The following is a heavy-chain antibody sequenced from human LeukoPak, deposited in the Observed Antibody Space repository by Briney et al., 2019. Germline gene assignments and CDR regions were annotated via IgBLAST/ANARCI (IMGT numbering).Heavy chain of an antibody. CDR2: INPNSGGT. CDR1: GYTFTGYY. V-gene: IGHV1-2*06. CDR3: ARENFYYSFDY. Sequence: ASVKVSCKASGYTFTGYYIHWVRQAPGQGLEWMGRINPNSGGTDYAQKFQGRVTMTRDTSISTAYMELSRLRPDDTAVYYCARENFYYSFDYWGQGTLVTVSS. D-gene: IGHD4-11*01. J-gene: IGHJ4*02.